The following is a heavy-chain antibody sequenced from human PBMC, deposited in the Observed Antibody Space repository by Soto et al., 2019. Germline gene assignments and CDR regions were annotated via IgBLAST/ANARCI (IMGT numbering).Heavy chain of an antibody. CDR2: FNPNRGGT. CDR3: ARGDVLRFLEWLKHYYYGTDV. J-gene: IGHJ6*02. CDR1: GYTFTGYY. Sequence: ASVKVSCKASGYTFTGYYMHWVRQAPGQGHEWVGWFNPNRGGTNYAQKIQGRVTMTRDTSISTAYMELSRLRSDDTAVYYCARGDVLRFLEWLKHYYYGTDVWDQGTTDTVSS. D-gene: IGHD3-3*01. V-gene: IGHV1-2*02.